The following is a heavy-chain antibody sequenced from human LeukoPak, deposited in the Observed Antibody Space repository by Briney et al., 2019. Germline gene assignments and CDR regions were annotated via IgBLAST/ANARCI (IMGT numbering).Heavy chain of an antibody. J-gene: IGHJ4*02. CDR2: LSGSGGST. D-gene: IGHD5-18*01. CDR1: GFTLRSYA. Sequence: GGSLRLSCAASGFTLRSYAMSRVRQALGKGLEWVSALSGSGGSTYYADAVKGRFTISRDNAKNTLYLQMNSLRAEDTAVYYCSKDPVTDIVTAMITCYWGQGTLVTVSS. V-gene: IGHV3-23*01. CDR3: SKDPVTDIVTAMITCY.